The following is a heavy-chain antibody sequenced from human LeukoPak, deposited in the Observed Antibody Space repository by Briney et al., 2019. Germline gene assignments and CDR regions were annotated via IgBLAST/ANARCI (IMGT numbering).Heavy chain of an antibody. Sequence: GESLKISCTGSGYSFTSYWIGWGRQIPGKGLEWMGIIYPGDSDTRYNPSFQGQVTISADKSISTAYLQWSSLKASDTAMYYCARLKYYGSGSYDYWGQGTLVTVSS. CDR2: IYPGDSDT. D-gene: IGHD3-10*01. CDR1: GYSFTSYW. CDR3: ARLKYYGSGSYDY. J-gene: IGHJ4*02. V-gene: IGHV5-51*01.